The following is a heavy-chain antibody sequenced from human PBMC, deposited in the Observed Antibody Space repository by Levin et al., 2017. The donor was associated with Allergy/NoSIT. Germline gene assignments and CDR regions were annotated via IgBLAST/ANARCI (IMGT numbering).Heavy chain of an antibody. Sequence: SGPTLVKHTQTLTLTCSFSGFSLSTSGMRVSWIRQPPGKALEWLAHIDWDDNKFYTTSLKTRLTISKDTSKNQVVLTMTNMDPVDTATYYCARGPATAENWFDPWGQGTLVTVSS. CDR1: GFSLSTSGMR. CDR3: ARGPATAENWFDP. D-gene: IGHD2-2*01. V-gene: IGHV2-70*04. CDR2: IDWDDNK. J-gene: IGHJ5*02.